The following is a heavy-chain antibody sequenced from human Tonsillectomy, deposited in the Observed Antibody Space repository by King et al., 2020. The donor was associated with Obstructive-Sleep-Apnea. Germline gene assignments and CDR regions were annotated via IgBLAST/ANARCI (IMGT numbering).Heavy chain of an antibody. CDR2: INHSGST. CDR1: GGSFSGHY. J-gene: IGHJ4*02. V-gene: IGHV4-34*01. CDR3: ARGDWGFLYFDY. D-gene: IGHD3-16*01. Sequence: QLQQWGAGLLKPSETLSLTCAVYGGSFSGHYWSWIRQPPGKGLEWIGEINHSGSTNYNPSLKSRVAISVDTSKNKFSLKLSSVTAADTAVYYCARGDWGFLYFDYWGQGTLVTVSS.